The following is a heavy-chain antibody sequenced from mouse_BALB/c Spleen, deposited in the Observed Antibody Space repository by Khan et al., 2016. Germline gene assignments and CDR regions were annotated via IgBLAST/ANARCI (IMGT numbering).Heavy chain of an antibody. CDR1: GFNIKDNF. Sequence: VQLQLAGAELVRPGASVKLSCKASGFNIKDNFIHWVKQRPEQGLECIGWIDPENGNTIYAPKFQGRASITADTSSTTAYLQLRSLTSEDTAGYYSARGDYGNNAANWGQGALVTVSA. V-gene: IGHV14-1*02. CDR2: IDPENGNT. D-gene: IGHD2-1*01. CDR3: ARGDYGNNAAN. J-gene: IGHJ3*01.